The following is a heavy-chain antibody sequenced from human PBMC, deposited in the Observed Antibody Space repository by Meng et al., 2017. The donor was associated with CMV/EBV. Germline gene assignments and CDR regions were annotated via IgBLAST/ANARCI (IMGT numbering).Heavy chain of an antibody. V-gene: IGHV4-39*01. CDR3: ARPRLLTRFGELDAFDI. D-gene: IGHD3-10*01. CDR2: IYYSGST. Sequence: SETLSLTCTVSGGSISSSSYYWGWIRQPPGKGLEWIGSIYYSGSTYYNPSLKSRVTISVDTSKNQFSLKLSSETAADTAVYYCARPRLLTRFGELDAFDIWGQGTMVTVSS. J-gene: IGHJ3*02. CDR1: GGSISSSSYY.